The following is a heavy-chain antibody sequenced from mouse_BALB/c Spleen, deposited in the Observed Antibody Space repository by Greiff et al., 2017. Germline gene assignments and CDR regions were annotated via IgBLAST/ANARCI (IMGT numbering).Heavy chain of an antibody. J-gene: IGHJ2*01. D-gene: IGHD2-4*01. CDR2: ILPGSGST. Sequence: QVQLQQSGAELMKPGASVKISCKATGYTFSSYWIEWVKQRPGHGLEWIGEILPGSGSTNYNEKFKGKATFTADTSSNTAYMQLSSLTSEDSAVYYCARSGGDYDAGFDYWGQGTTLTVSS. V-gene: IGHV1-9*01. CDR1: GYTFSSYW. CDR3: ARSGGDYDAGFDY.